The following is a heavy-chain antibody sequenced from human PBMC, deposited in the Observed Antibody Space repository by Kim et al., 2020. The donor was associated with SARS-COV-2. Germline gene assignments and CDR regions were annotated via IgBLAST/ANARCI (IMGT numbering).Heavy chain of an antibody. Sequence: NFRPSFQVPVTIAADKSISTAYLQWSSLKASDTAMYYCARMPDIAAPFDPWGQGTLVTVSS. V-gene: IGHV5-10-1*01. J-gene: IGHJ5*02. D-gene: IGHD6-13*01. CDR3: ARMPDIAAPFDP.